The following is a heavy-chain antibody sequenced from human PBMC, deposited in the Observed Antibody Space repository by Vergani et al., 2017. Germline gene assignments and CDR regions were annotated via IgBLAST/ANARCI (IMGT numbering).Heavy chain of an antibody. V-gene: IGHV3-53*01. J-gene: IGHJ4*02. CDR1: GFTVSSNY. CDR3: AREEKGVLGFAY. CDR2: IYSGGST. D-gene: IGHD3-10*01. Sequence: EVQLVESGGGLIQPGGSLRLSCAASGFTVSSNYMSWVRQAPGKGLEWVSVIYSGGSTYYADSVKGRFTISRDNSKNTLLRQMSSLRDEDTAVYYCAREEKGVLGFAYWGQGTLVTVSA.